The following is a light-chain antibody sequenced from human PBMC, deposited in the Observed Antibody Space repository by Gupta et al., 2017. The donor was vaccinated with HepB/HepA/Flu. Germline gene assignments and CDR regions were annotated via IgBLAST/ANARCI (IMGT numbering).Light chain of an antibody. J-gene: IGKJ3*01. CDR1: QNVKNY. Sequence: DIQMTQSPSSLSASVGDRVTISCRTSQNVKNYLTWYQQKPGRAPRFLIFAASTWPSGVPSRFSGIGSGTDFNLTVSRLQPEDFAAYYCQESDDAPLVTFGHGTKV. CDR2: AAS. V-gene: IGKV1-39*01. CDR3: QESDDAPLVT.